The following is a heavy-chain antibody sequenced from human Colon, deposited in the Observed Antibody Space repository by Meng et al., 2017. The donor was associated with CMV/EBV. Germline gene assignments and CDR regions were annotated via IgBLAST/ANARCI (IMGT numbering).Heavy chain of an antibody. Sequence: GESLKISCSASGFTFDDYGMNWVRQVPGKVPEWISGINYDGGRKSYADSVTGRFTIFRDNAENSLYLLMNNLRVEDTAFYYCVRCVVEAREHWGQGTLVTVSS. CDR1: GFTFDDYG. J-gene: IGHJ4*02. D-gene: IGHD1-1*01. CDR3: VRCVVEAREH. V-gene: IGHV3-20*04. CDR2: INYDGGRK.